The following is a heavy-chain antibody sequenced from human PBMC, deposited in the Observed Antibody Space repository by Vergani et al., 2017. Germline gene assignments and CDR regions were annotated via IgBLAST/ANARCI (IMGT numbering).Heavy chain of an antibody. CDR2: IYYSGST. CDR1: CGSISSGGYY. V-gene: IGHV4-31*03. D-gene: IGHD2-15*01. Sequence: QVQLQESGPGLVKPSQTLSLTCTVSCGSISSGGYYWSWIRQHPGKGLEWIGYIYYSGSTYYNPSLKSRVTISVDTSKNQFSLNLSSVTAADTAVYYCARESHTRMSERYYYYMDVWGQGTTVTV. J-gene: IGHJ6*03. CDR3: ARESHTRMSERYYYYMDV.